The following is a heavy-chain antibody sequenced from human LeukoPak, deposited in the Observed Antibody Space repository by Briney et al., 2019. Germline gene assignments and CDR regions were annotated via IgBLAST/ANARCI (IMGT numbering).Heavy chain of an antibody. CDR2: IYIAGTT. CDR3: ARAVSGYYFDY. V-gene: IGHV3-53*01. CDR1: EFTVSSNY. D-gene: IGHD6-19*01. Sequence: PGGSLRLSCAASEFTVSSNYMSWVRQAPGKGLEWVSIIYIAGTTHYADSVKGRFTISRDNSKNTLFLQMNSLRAEDTAMYYCARAVSGYYFDYWGQGALVTVSS. J-gene: IGHJ4*02.